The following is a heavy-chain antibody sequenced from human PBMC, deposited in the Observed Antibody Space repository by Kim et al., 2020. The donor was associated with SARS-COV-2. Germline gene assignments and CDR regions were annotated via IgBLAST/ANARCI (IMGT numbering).Heavy chain of an antibody. V-gene: IGHV5-51*01. Sequence: DSDTRYSPSFQGQVTISADKSISTAYLQWSSLKASDTAMYYCARGYGMDVWGQGTTVTVSS. CDR3: ARGYGMDV. J-gene: IGHJ6*02. CDR2: DSDT.